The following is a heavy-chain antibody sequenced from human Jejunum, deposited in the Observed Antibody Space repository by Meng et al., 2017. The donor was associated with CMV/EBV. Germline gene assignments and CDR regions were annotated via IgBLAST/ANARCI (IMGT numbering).Heavy chain of an antibody. J-gene: IGHJ4*02. CDR1: GPTVSSNY. CDR3: ARWSGTYYDY. Sequence: VESGRLLVHPGESLRLSCADSGPTVSSNYLSWLRHVPGNGLEWVSILYSSGITYYADSVTGSFTISRDNSKITLYFQMNPLRAEDTAVYYCARWSGTYYDYWGQGTLVTVSS. V-gene: IGHV3-66*01. D-gene: IGHD1-26*01. CDR2: LYSSGIT.